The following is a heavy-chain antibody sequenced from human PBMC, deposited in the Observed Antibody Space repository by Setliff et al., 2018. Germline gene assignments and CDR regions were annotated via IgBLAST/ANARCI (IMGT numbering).Heavy chain of an antibody. Sequence: ASVKVSCKASGYSFTNYAINWVRQARGQGLEWMGWINTKTGCPVYAQGFTGRFVFSLDTSVSTAYLQIRSLMAEDAAVYYCAREIVGNSWYDYWGQGTPVTVSS. V-gene: IGHV7-4-1*02. D-gene: IGHD6-13*01. CDR3: AREIVGNSWYDY. CDR2: INTKTGCP. CDR1: GYSFTNYA. J-gene: IGHJ4*02.